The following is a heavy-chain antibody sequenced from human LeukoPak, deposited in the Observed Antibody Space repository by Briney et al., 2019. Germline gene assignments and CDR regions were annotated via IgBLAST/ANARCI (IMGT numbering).Heavy chain of an antibody. CDR1: GFTFSSYG. J-gene: IGHJ5*02. D-gene: IGHD3-10*01. CDR3: ARAWAYGSGFDP. Sequence: PGGSLRLSCAASGFTFSSYGMHWVRQAPGKGLEWVAFIRYDGSNKYYADSVKGRFTISRDNSKNTLYLQMNSLRAEDTAVYYCARAWAYGSGFDPWGQGTLVTVSS. CDR2: IRYDGSNK. V-gene: IGHV3-30*02.